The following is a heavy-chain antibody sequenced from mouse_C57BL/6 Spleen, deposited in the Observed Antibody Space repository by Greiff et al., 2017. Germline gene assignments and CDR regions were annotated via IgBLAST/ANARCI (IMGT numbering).Heavy chain of an antibody. CDR3: ARGGDFGSSYGNWYFDV. CDR2: IYPRSGNT. D-gene: IGHD1-1*01. J-gene: IGHJ1*03. V-gene: IGHV1-81*01. Sequence: QVQLQQSGAELARPGASVKLSCKASGYTFTSYGISWVKQRTGQGLEWIGEIYPRSGNTYYNEKFKGKATLTADKSSSTAYMELRSLTSEDSAGYFCARGGDFGSSYGNWYFDVWGTGTTVTVSS. CDR1: GYTFTSYG.